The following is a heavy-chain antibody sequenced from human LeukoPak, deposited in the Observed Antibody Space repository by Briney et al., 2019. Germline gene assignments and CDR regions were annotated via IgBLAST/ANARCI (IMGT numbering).Heavy chain of an antibody. V-gene: IGHV4-4*02. J-gene: IGHJ6*02. Sequence: SGTLSLTCAVSGDSISINKWWTWVRQPPGKGLEWIGAAYHTGITYYSPSLKSRVTISVDKSKNQFSLNLRSVTAADTAVYYCARDRDGMVFWGQGTTVTVSS. CDR1: GDSISINKW. CDR2: AYHTGIT. CDR3: ARDRDGMVF.